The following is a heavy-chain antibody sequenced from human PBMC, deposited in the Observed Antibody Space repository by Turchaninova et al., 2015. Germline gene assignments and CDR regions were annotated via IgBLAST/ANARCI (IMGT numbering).Heavy chain of an antibody. D-gene: IGHD2-15*01. CDR1: GGTFSSHA. CDR3: ARDPRDVVVVAATNYFGMDV. J-gene: IGHJ6*02. CDR2: IIPIFGSA. V-gene: IGHV1-69*01. Sequence: QVHLVQSGAEVKKPGSSVRVSCKSSGGTFSSHAISWVRQAPGRRLEWVGGIIPIFGSANYAQTVPGRVTITADESISTAYMGLGSLRSEDTATYFCARDPRDVVVVAATNYFGMDVWGQGTTVTVSS.